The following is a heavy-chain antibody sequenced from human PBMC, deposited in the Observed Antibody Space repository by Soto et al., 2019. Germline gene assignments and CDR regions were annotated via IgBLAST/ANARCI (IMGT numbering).Heavy chain of an antibody. D-gene: IGHD2-15*01. Sequence: ASVKVSCKFSGYTLTELSIHWVRQPPGKGLEWMGGFDPEDAETIYARRLQGRVTMTEDTSADTAYTELSSLRSEDPAVYYCAAGVVPYGMDVWGQGTTVTVSS. CDR1: GYTLTELS. CDR3: AAGVVPYGMDV. CDR2: FDPEDAET. V-gene: IGHV1-24*01. J-gene: IGHJ6*02.